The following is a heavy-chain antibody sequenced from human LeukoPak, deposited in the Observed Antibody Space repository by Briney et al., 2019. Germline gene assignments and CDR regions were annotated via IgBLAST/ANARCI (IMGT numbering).Heavy chain of an antibody. D-gene: IGHD6-13*01. Sequence: ASVKVSCKASGYTFINYGISWVRQAPGQGLEWMGWISAYNGNTNYAQKLQGRVTMTTDTSTSTAYMELRSLRSDDTAVYYCARAHSSSWYDYYYYMDVWGKGTTVTISS. CDR2: ISAYNGNT. V-gene: IGHV1-18*01. CDR3: ARAHSSSWYDYYYYMDV. J-gene: IGHJ6*03. CDR1: GYTFINYG.